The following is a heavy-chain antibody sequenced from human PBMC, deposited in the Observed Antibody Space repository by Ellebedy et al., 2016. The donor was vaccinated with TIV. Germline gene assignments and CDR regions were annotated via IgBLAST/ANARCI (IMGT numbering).Heavy chain of an antibody. Sequence: GESLKISCAASGFTFSSYRMSWVRQTPGKGLEWVANIKQDGSETYYVASVKGRFTISRDTAKNSLYLQMNSLRAGDAAVYYCARDRGDYETLTGYYQSYYFDYWGQGILVTVSS. CDR2: IKQDGSET. CDR1: GFTFSSYR. CDR3: ARDRGDYETLTGYYQSYYFDY. V-gene: IGHV3-7*01. J-gene: IGHJ4*02. D-gene: IGHD3-9*01.